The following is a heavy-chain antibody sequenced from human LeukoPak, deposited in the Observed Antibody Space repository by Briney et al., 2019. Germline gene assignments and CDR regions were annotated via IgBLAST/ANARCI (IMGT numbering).Heavy chain of an antibody. CDR3: ARLRVATGYYYYGMDV. CDR2: INHSGST. Sequence: PSETLSLTCAVYGGSFSGYYWSWIRQPPGKGLEWIGEINHSGSTNYNPSLKSRVTISVDTSKNQFSLKLSSVTAADTAVYYCARLRVATGYYYYGMDVWGQGTTVTVSS. D-gene: IGHD5-12*01. CDR1: GGSFSGYY. J-gene: IGHJ6*02. V-gene: IGHV4-34*01.